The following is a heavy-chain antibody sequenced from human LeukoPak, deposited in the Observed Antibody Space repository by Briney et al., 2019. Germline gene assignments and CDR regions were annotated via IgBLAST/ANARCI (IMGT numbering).Heavy chain of an antibody. J-gene: IGHJ4*02. CDR3: AKGTVGAKY. D-gene: IGHD1-26*01. V-gene: IGHV3-48*04. CDR1: GFTLTSDS. CDR2: ISSGATTT. Sequence: GGSLRLSCAASGFTLTSDSMNWVRQAPGKGLEWISYISSGATTTYYADSVKGRFTISRDNAKNSLYLQMNSLRVDDTAVYYCAKGTVGAKYWGQGTLFTVSS.